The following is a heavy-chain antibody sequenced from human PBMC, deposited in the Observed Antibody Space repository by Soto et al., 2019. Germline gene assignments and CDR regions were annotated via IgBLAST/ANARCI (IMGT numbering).Heavy chain of an antibody. CDR3: ARGEDYGDYLYYFDY. CDR1: GGSISSSSYY. J-gene: IGHJ4*02. V-gene: IGHV4-39*01. Sequence: SETLSLTCTVSGGSISSSSYYWGWIRQPPGKGLEWIGSIYYSGSTYYNPSLKSRVTISVDTSKNQFSLKLSSVTAADTAVYYCARGEDYGDYLYYFDYWGQGTLVTVSS. CDR2: IYYSGST. D-gene: IGHD4-17*01.